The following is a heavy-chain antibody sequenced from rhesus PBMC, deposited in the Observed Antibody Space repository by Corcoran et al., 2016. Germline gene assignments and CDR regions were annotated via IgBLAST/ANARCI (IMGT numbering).Heavy chain of an antibody. CDR3: AKDGGYSFDY. D-gene: IGHD5-24*01. J-gene: IGHJ4*01. CDR1: GFTFSIYD. CDR2: VNSGGTGT. Sequence: EVHLVESGGGLVQPGGSLRLSCTGSGFTFSIYDICWVRQAPGKGLEWVSTVNSGGTGTWYTDSVKGRFSISKENAKNTVYLQMDSLRAEDTAVYYCAKDGGYSFDYWGQGVLVTVSS. V-gene: IGHV3-8*01.